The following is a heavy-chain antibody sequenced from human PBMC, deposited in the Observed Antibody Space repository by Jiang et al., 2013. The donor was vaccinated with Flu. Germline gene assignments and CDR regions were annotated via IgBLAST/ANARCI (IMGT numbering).Heavy chain of an antibody. CDR3: AREMSSGHAKN. CDR2: IFISGST. D-gene: IGHD6-19*01. Sequence: TLSLTCTVTGGSINSATYYWSWIRQPAGKGLEWIGRIFISGSTNYNPSLESRVTLSIDTSKNQFSLKLNSVTAADTAVYFCAREMSSGHAKNWGQGTLVTVSS. V-gene: IGHV4-61*02. J-gene: IGHJ4*02. CDR1: GGSINSATYY.